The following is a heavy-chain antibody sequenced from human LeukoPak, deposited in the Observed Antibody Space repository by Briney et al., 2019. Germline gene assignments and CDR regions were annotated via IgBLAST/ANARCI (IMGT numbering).Heavy chain of an antibody. CDR3: VSLLGVTGGIFDAFDI. J-gene: IGHJ3*02. D-gene: IGHD2-21*02. V-gene: IGHV4-39*01. CDR1: GGSISSSSYY. CDR2: IYYSGST. Sequence: PSETLSLTCTVSGGSISSSSYYWGWIRQPPGKGLEWIGSIYYSGSTYYNPSLKSRVTISVDTSKNQFSLRLSSVTAADTAVYYCVSLLGVTGGIFDAFDIWGQGTKVTVSS.